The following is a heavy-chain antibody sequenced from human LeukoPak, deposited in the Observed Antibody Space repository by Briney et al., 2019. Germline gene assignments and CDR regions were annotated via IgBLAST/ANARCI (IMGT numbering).Heavy chain of an antibody. D-gene: IGHD3-22*01. J-gene: IGHJ4*02. Sequence: SETLSLTCAVYGGSFSAYYWNWIRQPPGKGLKWIGEINHSGSTNYNPSLKSRVTISVDTSKNQFSLKLSSVTAADTAVYYCASSPYYYDTSGYYYGGYFDYWGQGTLVTVSS. CDR3: ASSPYYYDTSGYYYGGYFDY. CDR2: INHSGST. V-gene: IGHV4-34*01. CDR1: GGSFSAYY.